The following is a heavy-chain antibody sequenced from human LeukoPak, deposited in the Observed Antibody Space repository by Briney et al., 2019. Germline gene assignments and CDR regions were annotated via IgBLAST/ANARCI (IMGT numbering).Heavy chain of an antibody. CDR3: ARDSYYYDSSGNHAFDI. Sequence: ASVKVSCKASGYTFTGYYMHWVRQAPGQGLEWMGWINPNSGGTNYAQKFQGRVTMTRDTSISTAYMELSRLRSDDTAVYYCARDSYYYDSSGNHAFDIWGQGTMVTVSS. CDR2: INPNSGGT. V-gene: IGHV1-2*02. J-gene: IGHJ3*02. D-gene: IGHD3-22*01. CDR1: GYTFTGYY.